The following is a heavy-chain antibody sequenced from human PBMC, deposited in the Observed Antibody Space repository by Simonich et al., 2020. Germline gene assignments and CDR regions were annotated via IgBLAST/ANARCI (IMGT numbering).Heavy chain of an antibody. CDR2: IKPNSGSK. J-gene: IGHJ6*03. D-gene: IGHD6-6*01. Sequence: QVQLVQSGAEVKKPGASVKVSCKASGYPFTVYYMHWVRQAPGQGLECMGWIKPNSGSKNHAKKFQGRVTMTRDTSISTAYMELSRLRSDDTAVYYCARDRAARYYYYYYMDVWGKGTTVTVSS. V-gene: IGHV1-2*02. CDR3: ARDRAARYYYYYYMDV. CDR1: GYPFTVYY.